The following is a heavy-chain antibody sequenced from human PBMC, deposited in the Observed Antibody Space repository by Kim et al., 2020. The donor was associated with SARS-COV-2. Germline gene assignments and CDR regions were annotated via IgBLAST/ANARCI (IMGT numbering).Heavy chain of an antibody. Sequence: SETLSLTCTVSGRSISGYYWSWIRQPPGKGLEWIGYIYYTGSTKYNPSLKSRVTISVETSKNQFSLNLSSVTAADTAVYYCARLYFYDSSSNVFDLWGQG. CDR2: IYYTGST. D-gene: IGHD3-22*01. V-gene: IGHV4-59*01. CDR3: ARLYFYDSSSNVFDL. CDR1: GRSISGYY. J-gene: IGHJ3*01.